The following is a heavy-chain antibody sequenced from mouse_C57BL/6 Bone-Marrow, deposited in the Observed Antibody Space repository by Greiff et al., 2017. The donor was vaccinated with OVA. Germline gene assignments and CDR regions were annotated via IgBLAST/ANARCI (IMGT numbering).Heavy chain of an antibody. CDR1: GFTFSSYG. CDR2: ISSGGSYT. J-gene: IGHJ3*01. D-gene: IGHD1-1*01. CDR3: ASLLLRAY. V-gene: IGHV5-6*01. Sequence: EVKVVESGGDLVKPGGSLKLSCAASGFTFSSYGMSWVRQTPDKRLEWVATISSGGSYTYYPDSVKGRFTISRDNAKNTLYLQMSSLKSEDTAMYYCASLLLRAYWGQGTLVTVSA.